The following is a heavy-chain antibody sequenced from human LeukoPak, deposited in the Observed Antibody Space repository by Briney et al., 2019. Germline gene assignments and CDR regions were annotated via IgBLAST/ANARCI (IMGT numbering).Heavy chain of an antibody. V-gene: IGHV4-39*01. CDR3: ARRTMVRGGWGFDP. CDR1: GGSISSSSYY. CDR2: IYYSGST. Sequence: SETLSLTCTVSGGSISSSSYYWGWIRQPPGKGLEWIGSIYYSGSTYYNPSLKSRVTISVDTSKNQFSLKLSSVTAADTAVYYCARRTMVRGGWGFDPWGQGTLVTVSS. D-gene: IGHD3-10*01. J-gene: IGHJ5*02.